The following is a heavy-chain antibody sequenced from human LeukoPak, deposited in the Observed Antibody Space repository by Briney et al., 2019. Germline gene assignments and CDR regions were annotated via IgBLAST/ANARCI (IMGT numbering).Heavy chain of an antibody. Sequence: PSETLSLTCAVSGGSISSSNWWSWVRPPPGKGLEWIGEIYHSGSTNYNPSLKSRVTISVDKSKNQFSLKLSSVTAADTAVYYCSRDPNDILTGYYMSDAFDIWGQGTMVTVSS. CDR3: SRDPNDILTGYYMSDAFDI. J-gene: IGHJ3*02. D-gene: IGHD3-9*01. V-gene: IGHV4-4*02. CDR1: GGSISSSNW. CDR2: IYHSGST.